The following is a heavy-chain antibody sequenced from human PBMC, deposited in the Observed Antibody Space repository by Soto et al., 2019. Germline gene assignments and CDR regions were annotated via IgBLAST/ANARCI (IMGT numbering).Heavy chain of an antibody. CDR3: ASSPDIVVVPAAKGFYYFDY. Sequence: SVKVSCKASGGTFSSYTISWVRQAPGQGLEWMGRIIPILGIANYAQKFQGRVTITADKSTSTAYMELSSLRSEDTAVYYCASSPDIVVVPAAKGFYYFDYWGQGTLVTVSS. D-gene: IGHD2-2*01. V-gene: IGHV1-69*02. J-gene: IGHJ4*02. CDR1: GGTFSSYT. CDR2: IIPILGIA.